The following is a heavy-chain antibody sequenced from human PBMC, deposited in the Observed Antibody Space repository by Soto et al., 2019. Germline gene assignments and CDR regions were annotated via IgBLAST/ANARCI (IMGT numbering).Heavy chain of an antibody. V-gene: IGHV1-69*12. J-gene: IGHJ6*02. D-gene: IGHD5-12*01. CDR1: GGTFSSYA. Sequence: QVQLVQSGAEVKKPGSSVKVSCKASGGTFSSYAISWVRQAPGQGLEWMGGIIPIFGTANYAQKFQGRVTMTAAESTSTAYMELGTLIAEGTAGYYCARPHGYGGYYYVMDVWGQVTTVTVSS. CDR2: IIPIFGTA. CDR3: ARPHGYGGYYYVMDV.